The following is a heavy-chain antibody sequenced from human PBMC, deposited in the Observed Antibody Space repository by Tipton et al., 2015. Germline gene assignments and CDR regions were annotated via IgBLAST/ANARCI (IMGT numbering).Heavy chain of an antibody. CDR3: AKDLRATIAVSGSRGFDY. D-gene: IGHD6-19*01. CDR2: LSGSGGST. CDR1: GFTFSGYA. J-gene: IGHJ4*02. Sequence: SLRLSCAASGFTFSGYAMSWVRQAPGKGLEWVSALSGSGGSTYYADSVKGRFTISRDQTKDTLYLQMTSMRVEDTAVYYCAKDLRATIAVSGSRGFDYWGQGTLVTVSS. V-gene: IGHV3-23*01.